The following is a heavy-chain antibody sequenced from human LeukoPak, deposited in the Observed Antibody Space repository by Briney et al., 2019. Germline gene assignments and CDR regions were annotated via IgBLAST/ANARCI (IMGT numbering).Heavy chain of an antibody. CDR3: AREGSASPAVTFDY. Sequence: GGSLRLSCAASGFTFDDYGMSWVRQAPGKGLEWVSGINWNGGSTTYADSVKGRFTISRDNGKNSLYLQMNSLRAEDTAVYYCAREGSASPAVTFDYWGQGTLVTVSS. CDR1: GFTFDDYG. V-gene: IGHV3-20*04. CDR2: INWNGGST. J-gene: IGHJ4*02. D-gene: IGHD2-2*01.